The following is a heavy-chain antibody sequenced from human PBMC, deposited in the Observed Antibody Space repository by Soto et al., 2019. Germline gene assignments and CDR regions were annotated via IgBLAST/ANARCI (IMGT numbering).Heavy chain of an antibody. CDR2: IYYSGST. V-gene: IGHV4-39*01. D-gene: IGHD3-22*01. J-gene: IGHJ4*02. CDR1: GGSISSSSYY. CDR3: ASQTYYYDSRSFDY. Sequence: SETLSLTCTVSGGSISSSSYYWGWIRQPPGKGLEWIGSIYYSGSTYYNPSLKSRVTISVDTSKNQFSLKLSSVTAADTAVYYCASQTYYYDSRSFDYWGQETLVTVSS.